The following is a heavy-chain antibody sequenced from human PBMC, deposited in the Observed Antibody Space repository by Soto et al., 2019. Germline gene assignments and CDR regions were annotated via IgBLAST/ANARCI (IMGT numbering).Heavy chain of an antibody. CDR2: ISGSGGST. J-gene: IGHJ6*03. CDR1: GFTFSSYA. V-gene: IGHV3-23*01. D-gene: IGHD3-10*01. Sequence: GGSLRLSCAASGFTFSSYAMSWVRQAPGKGLEWVSAISGSGGSTYYADSVKGRFTISRDNSKNTLYLQMNSLRAEDTAVHYCAKSPTGMVSPVYYYYYIDVWGKGTTVTVSS. CDR3: AKSPTGMVSPVYYYYYIDV.